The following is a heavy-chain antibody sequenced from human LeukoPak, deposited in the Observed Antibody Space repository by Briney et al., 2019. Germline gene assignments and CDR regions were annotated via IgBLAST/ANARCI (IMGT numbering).Heavy chain of an antibody. V-gene: IGHV3-43*02. Sequence: GGSLRLSCAASGFTFDDYAMHWVRHAPGKGLEWVSLISGDGGSTYYADSVKGRFTISRDNSKNSLYLQMNSLRTEDTALYYCAKDNYDFWSPRYYYYYMDVWGKGTTVTVSS. D-gene: IGHD3-3*01. CDR2: ISGDGGST. CDR1: GFTFDDYA. J-gene: IGHJ6*03. CDR3: AKDNYDFWSPRYYYYYMDV.